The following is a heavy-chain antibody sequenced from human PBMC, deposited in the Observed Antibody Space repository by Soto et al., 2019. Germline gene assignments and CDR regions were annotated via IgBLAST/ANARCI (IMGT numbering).Heavy chain of an antibody. V-gene: IGHV4-30-2*01. Sequence: PSATLSLTCAVSGGSISSGGYSWRWILQPPWECLEWIVYIYHSGSTYYNPSLKSRVTISVDRSKNQFSLKLSSVTAADTAVYSCASWPNRVYSGYDSRFLTGYYGMDAWGQGNTVTVSS. D-gene: IGHD5-12*01. J-gene: IGHJ6*02. CDR1: GGSISSGGYS. CDR3: ASWPNRVYSGYDSRFLTGYYGMDA. CDR2: IYHSGST.